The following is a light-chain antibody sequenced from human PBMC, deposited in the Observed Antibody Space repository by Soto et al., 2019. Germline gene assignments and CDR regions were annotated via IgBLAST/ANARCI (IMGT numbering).Light chain of an antibody. CDR2: GAS. J-gene: IGKJ2*01. V-gene: IGKV3-20*01. CDR3: QQYGSSPPYT. CDR1: QSVSSSY. Sequence: EIVLTQSPGTLSLSPGERATLSCRASQSVSSSYLAWYQQKPGQDPRLLIYGASSRATGIPDRFSGSGSGTDFTRTISRPEPEDFAVYYCQQYGSSPPYTFGQGTKLEIK.